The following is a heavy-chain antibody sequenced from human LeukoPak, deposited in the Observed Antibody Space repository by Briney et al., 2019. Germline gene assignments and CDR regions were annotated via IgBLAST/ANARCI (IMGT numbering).Heavy chain of an antibody. D-gene: IGHD3-3*01. J-gene: IGHJ3*02. CDR2: MYHSGSI. CDR1: GGSISSYY. Sequence: SETLSLTYTVSGGSISSYYWSWIRQPPGKGLECIGYMYHSGSINYNPSLKSRVTISVDTSNNQFSLKLSSVTAADTAVYYCRYYDFWSGSGAFDIWGQGTMVTVSS. CDR3: RYYDFWSGSGAFDI. V-gene: IGHV4-59*08.